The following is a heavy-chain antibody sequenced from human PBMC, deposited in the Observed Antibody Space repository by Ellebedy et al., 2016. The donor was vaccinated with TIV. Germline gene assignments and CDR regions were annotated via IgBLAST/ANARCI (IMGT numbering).Heavy chain of an antibody. CDR3: ARVEENSSGWLSWFDP. CDR2: TYYRYKWYN. D-gene: IGHD6-19*01. V-gene: IGHV6-1*01. CDR1: GDSVSSNSAT. Sequence: SQTLSLTCAISGDSVSSNSATWNWIRQSPSRGLEWLGRTYYRYKWYNDYAVSVKSRITIKSDTSKNQFSLQLNSVTPEDTAVYYCARVEENSSGWLSWFDPWGQGTLVTVSS. J-gene: IGHJ5*02.